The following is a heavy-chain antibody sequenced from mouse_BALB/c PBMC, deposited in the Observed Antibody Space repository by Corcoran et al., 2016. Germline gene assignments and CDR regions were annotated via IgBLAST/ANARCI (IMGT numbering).Heavy chain of an antibody. Sequence: QVQLQQSGAELMKPGASVKISCKATGYTFSSYWIEWVKQRPGHGLEWIGEILPGSGSTNYNEKFKGKATFTADTSSNTAYMQLSSLTSEDSAVYYCARRSTAVVLHYFDYWGQGTTLTVSS. D-gene: IGHD1-1*01. CDR2: ILPGSGST. J-gene: IGHJ2*01. CDR1: GYTFSSYW. V-gene: IGHV1-9*01. CDR3: ARRSTAVVLHYFDY.